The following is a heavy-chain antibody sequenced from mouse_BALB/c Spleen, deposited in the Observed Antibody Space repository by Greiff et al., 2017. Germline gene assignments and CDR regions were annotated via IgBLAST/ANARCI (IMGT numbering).Heavy chain of an antibody. V-gene: IGHV5-6-4*01. CDR2: ISDGGSYT. D-gene: IGHD2-14*01. Sequence: EVKLMESGGGLVKPGGSLKLSCAASGFTFSSYTMSWVRQTPEKRLEWVATISDGGSYTYYPDSVKGRFTISRDNAKNNLYLQMSSLKSEDTAMYYCARYRYDPYYAMDYWGQGTSVTVSS. CDR3: ARYRYDPYYAMDY. J-gene: IGHJ4*01. CDR1: GFTFSSYT.